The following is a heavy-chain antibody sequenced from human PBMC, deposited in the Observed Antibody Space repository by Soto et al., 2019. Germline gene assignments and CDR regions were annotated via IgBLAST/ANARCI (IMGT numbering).Heavy chain of an antibody. CDR2: ISSSSSYT. CDR3: ARDLSSSSTNYFDS. CDR1: GFTFSDYY. V-gene: IGHV3-11*06. J-gene: IGHJ4*02. Sequence: LRLSCAASGFTFSDYYMSWIRQAPGKGLEWLSYISSSSSYTNYADSVKGRFTISRDNAKNSLFLQMNSLRADDTAVYYCARDLSSSSTNYFDSWGQGTLVTVSS.